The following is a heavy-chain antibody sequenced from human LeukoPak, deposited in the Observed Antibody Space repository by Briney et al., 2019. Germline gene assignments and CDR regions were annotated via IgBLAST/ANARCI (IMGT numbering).Heavy chain of an antibody. CDR1: GYTFTGYY. CDR3: ARAGRENGSGSYDY. V-gene: IGHV1-2*04. D-gene: IGHD3-10*01. Sequence: VASVKVSCKASGYTFTGYYMHWVRQAPGQGLEWMGWINPNSGGTNYAQKFQGWVTMTRDTSISTAYMELSRLRSDDTAVYYCARAGRENGSGSYDYWGRGTLVTVSS. CDR2: INPNSGGT. J-gene: IGHJ4*02.